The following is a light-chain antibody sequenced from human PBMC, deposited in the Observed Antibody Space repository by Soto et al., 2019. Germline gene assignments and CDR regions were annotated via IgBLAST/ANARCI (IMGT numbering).Light chain of an antibody. CDR1: QSVNSN. J-gene: IGKJ4*01. CDR3: QQYNNWPPLT. Sequence: EIVMTQSPATLSVSPGERATLSCRASQSVNSNLAWYQQKPGLAPRLLIYGASTRATGIPARFSGSGSGTEFTLTISSLQSEDFAVYYCQQYNNWPPLTFGGGTKVEIK. CDR2: GAS. V-gene: IGKV3-15*01.